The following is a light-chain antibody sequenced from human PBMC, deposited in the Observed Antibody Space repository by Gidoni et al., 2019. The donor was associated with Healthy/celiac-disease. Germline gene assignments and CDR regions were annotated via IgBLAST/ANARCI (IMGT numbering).Light chain of an antibody. Sequence: EIVLTQSPGTLSLSPGERATLSCRASQSVSSSYLALYQQKPGQAPRLLIYGASSRATGIPDMFSGSGSGTDFTLTISILEPEDFAVYYCQQYGSSPLTFGGGTKVEIK. CDR3: QQYGSSPLT. V-gene: IGKV3-20*01. J-gene: IGKJ4*01. CDR2: GAS. CDR1: QSVSSSY.